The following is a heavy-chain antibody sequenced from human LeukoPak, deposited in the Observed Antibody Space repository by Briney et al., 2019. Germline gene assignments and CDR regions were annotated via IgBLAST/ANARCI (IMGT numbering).Heavy chain of an antibody. CDR1: GFTFSSYA. Sequence: PGGSLRLSCAASGFTFSSYAMSWVRQAPGKGLEWASAISGSGGSTYYADSVRGRFTISRDNSKNTLYLQMNSLRAEDTAVYYCAKGRWLTGHYFDYWGQGTLVTVSS. V-gene: IGHV3-23*01. J-gene: IGHJ4*02. D-gene: IGHD5-24*01. CDR2: ISGSGGST. CDR3: AKGRWLTGHYFDY.